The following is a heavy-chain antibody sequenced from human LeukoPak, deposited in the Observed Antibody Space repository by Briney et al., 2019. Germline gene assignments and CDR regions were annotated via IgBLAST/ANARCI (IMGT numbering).Heavy chain of an antibody. D-gene: IGHD5-18*01. CDR3: ARSKGYNFGLSFDY. Sequence: GSLRLSCAASGFTFSNYWMSWVRQPPGEGLEWIGYIYYSGSTNYNPSLKSRVTISVDTSKNQFSLKLSSVTAADTAVYYCARSKGYNFGLSFDYWGQGTLVTVSS. CDR2: IYYSGST. J-gene: IGHJ4*02. CDR1: GFTFSNYW. V-gene: IGHV4-59*01.